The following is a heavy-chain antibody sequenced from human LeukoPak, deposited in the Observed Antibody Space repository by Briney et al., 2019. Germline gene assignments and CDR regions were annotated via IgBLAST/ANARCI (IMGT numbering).Heavy chain of an antibody. D-gene: IGHD5-12*01. J-gene: IGHJ6*02. CDR1: GFTFSSYA. CDR3: ASMGLYSGYDYGYYYYGMDV. CDR2: ISGSGGST. Sequence: GGSLRLSCAASGFTFSSYAMSWVRRAPGKGLEWVSVISGSGGSTYYADSVKGRFTTSRDNSKNTLFLQMNSLRAEDTAVYYCASMGLYSGYDYGYYYYGMDVWGQGTTVTVSS. V-gene: IGHV3-23*01.